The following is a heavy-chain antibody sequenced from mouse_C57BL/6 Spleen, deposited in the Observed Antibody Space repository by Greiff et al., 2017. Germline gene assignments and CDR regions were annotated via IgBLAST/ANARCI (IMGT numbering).Heavy chain of an antibody. CDR3: TTCITTVDFDY. J-gene: IGHJ2*01. Sequence: VHLKQSGAELVRPGASVKLSCTASGFNIKDYYMHWVKQRPEQGLEWIGRIDPEDGDTEYAPKFQGKATMTADTSSNTAYLQLSSLTSEDTAVYYCTTCITTVDFDYWGQGTTLTVSS. D-gene: IGHD1-1*01. V-gene: IGHV14-1*01. CDR1: GFNIKDYY. CDR2: IDPEDGDT.